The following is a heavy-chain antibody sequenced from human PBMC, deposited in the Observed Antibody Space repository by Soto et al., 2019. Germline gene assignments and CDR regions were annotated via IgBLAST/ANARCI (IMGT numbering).Heavy chain of an antibody. CDR1: GFSFSTYS. Sequence: GGSLRLSCEASGFSFSTYSMHWVRQAPGKGLEWVSSIGRRSDIYYADSVKGRFTISRDNAKNSVSLQMNSLRDEDTAVYYCAREETAWPLAYGLDVWGQGTPVPVSS. D-gene: IGHD2-21*02. CDR2: IGRRSDI. V-gene: IGHV3-21*01. CDR3: AREETAWPLAYGLDV. J-gene: IGHJ6*02.